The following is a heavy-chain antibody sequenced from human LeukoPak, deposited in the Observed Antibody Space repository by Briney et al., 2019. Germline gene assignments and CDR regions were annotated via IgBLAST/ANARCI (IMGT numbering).Heavy chain of an antibody. J-gene: IGHJ4*02. Sequence: SQTLSLTCAISGDSVSSNSAAWNWIWQSPSRGLEWLGRTYYRSKWYNGYALSVKSRITINPDTSKNQFSLQLNSVTPEDTAVYYCTTEGTTGRIDYWGQGTLVTVSS. CDR2: TYYRSKWYN. CDR1: GDSVSSNSAA. D-gene: IGHD1-1*01. V-gene: IGHV6-1*01. CDR3: TTEGTTGRIDY.